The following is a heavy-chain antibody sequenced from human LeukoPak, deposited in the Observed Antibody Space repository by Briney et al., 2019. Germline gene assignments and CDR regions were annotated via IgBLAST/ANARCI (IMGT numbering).Heavy chain of an antibody. Sequence: GGSLRLSCAASGFTFSSYSMNWVRQAPGKGLEWVSAISGSGGSTYYADSVKGRFTISRDNSKNTLYLQMNSLRAEDTAVYYCAKDRAFMTTVTHNWFDPWGQGTLVTVSS. CDR3: AKDRAFMTTVTHNWFDP. J-gene: IGHJ5*02. CDR2: ISGSGGST. V-gene: IGHV3-23*01. D-gene: IGHD4-17*01. CDR1: GFTFSSYS.